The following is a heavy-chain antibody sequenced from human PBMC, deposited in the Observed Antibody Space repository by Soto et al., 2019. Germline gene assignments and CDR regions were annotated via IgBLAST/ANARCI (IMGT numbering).Heavy chain of an antibody. D-gene: IGHD2-15*01. Sequence: SETLSLTCTVSGGSISSGGYYWSWIRQHPGKGLEWIGYIYYSGSTYYNPSLKSRVTISVDTSKNQFSLKLSSVTAADTAVYYCAREGYCSGGSCYSIDYWGQGTLVTVSS. CDR2: IYYSGST. CDR1: GGSISSGGYY. CDR3: AREGYCSGGSCYSIDY. J-gene: IGHJ4*02. V-gene: IGHV4-31*03.